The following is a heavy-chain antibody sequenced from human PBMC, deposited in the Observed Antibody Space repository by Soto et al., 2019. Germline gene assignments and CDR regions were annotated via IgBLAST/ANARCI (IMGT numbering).Heavy chain of an antibody. Sequence: EVQLVESGGGLVKPGGSLRVSCAASGFTFSDSWMSWVRQGPGKGLEWVARIKSKTDGGTTDYAAPVTGRFTISRDVSRNTLSVQMNSLKTEGIAIYYWTTYDYMRGNYRVRWAYWGLGTMVTVSS. J-gene: IGHJ4*02. CDR3: TTYDYMRGNYRVRWAY. CDR2: IKSKTDGGTT. D-gene: IGHD3-16*02. V-gene: IGHV3-15*01. CDR1: GFTFSDSW.